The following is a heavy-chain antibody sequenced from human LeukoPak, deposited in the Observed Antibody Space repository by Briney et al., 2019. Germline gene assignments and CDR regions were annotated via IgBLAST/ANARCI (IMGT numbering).Heavy chain of an antibody. CDR2: MKQDGSEK. D-gene: IGHD3-3*01. V-gene: IGHV3-7*01. CDR1: GFTFSSYW. Sequence: PGGSLRLSCAASGFTFSSYWMSWVRHAPGKGLEWVANMKQDGSEKYYVDSVKGRFTISRDNAKNSLYLHMNSLRAEDTAVYYCARTNDYWSGYYQYYFDYWGQGTLVTVSS. J-gene: IGHJ4*02. CDR3: ARTNDYWSGYYQYYFDY.